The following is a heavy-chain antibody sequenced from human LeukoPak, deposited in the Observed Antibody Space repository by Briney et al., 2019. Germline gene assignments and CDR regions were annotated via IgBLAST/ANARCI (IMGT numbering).Heavy chain of an antibody. Sequence: SVKVSCKASGGTFSSYAISWVRQAPGQGLEWMGGIIPIFGTANYAQKFQGRVTITTDESTSTAYMELSSLRSEDTAVYYCARDPQFPWYDSSGYYRSAYYYYYYMDVWGKGTTVTVSS. CDR2: IIPIFGTA. CDR1: GGTFSSYA. V-gene: IGHV1-69*05. D-gene: IGHD3-22*01. CDR3: ARDPQFPWYDSSGYYRSAYYYYYYMDV. J-gene: IGHJ6*03.